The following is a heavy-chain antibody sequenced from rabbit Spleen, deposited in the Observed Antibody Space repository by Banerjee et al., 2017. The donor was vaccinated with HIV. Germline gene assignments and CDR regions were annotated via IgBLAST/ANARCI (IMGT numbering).Heavy chain of an antibody. J-gene: IGHJ3*01. CDR2: IDAGSSGFT. D-gene: IGHD1-1*01. CDR3: ARDLVAVVGWNFGL. CDR1: GVSFSANSY. V-gene: IGHV1S45*01. Sequence: QEQLVESGGGLVKPGASLTLTCIASGVSFSANSYICWVRQAPGKGLEWIVCIDAGSSGFTYFASWAKGRFTISKTSSTTVTLQMTSLTAADTATYFCARDLVAVVGWNFGLWGQGPLVTVS.